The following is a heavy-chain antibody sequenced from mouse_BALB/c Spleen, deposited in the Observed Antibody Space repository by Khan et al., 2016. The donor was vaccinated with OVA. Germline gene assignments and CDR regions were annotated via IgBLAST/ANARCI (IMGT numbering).Heavy chain of an antibody. Sequence: IQLVQSGAELVRSGASVKLSCTGSGFKIKDYYIHWVKQRPEQGLEWIGRIDPANGKTEYAPKFQGRATLTADTSSNTAYMLLISLISEDTVAYYCNAGGNVLWGRGTTLTVSS. J-gene: IGHJ2*01. CDR1: GFKIKDYY. CDR3: NAGGNVL. CDR2: IDPANGKT. D-gene: IGHD2-1*01. V-gene: IGHV14-4*02.